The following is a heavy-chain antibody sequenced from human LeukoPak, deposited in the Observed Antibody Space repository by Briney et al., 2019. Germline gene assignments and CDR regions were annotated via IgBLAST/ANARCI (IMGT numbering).Heavy chain of an antibody. V-gene: IGHV3-23*01. J-gene: IGHJ4*02. D-gene: IGHD2-21*02. CDR3: AKPKGECGGDCYTNFDY. Sequence: GGSLRLSCAASGFTFSSYAMSWVHQAPGKGLEWVSAISGSGGSTYYADSVKGRFTISRDNSKNTLYLQMNSLRAEDTAVYYCAKPKGECGGDCYTNFDYWGQGTLVTVSS. CDR1: GFTFSSYA. CDR2: ISGSGGST.